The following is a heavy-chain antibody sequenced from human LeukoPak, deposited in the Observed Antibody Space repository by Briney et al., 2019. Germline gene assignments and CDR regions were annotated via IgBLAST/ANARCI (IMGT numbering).Heavy chain of an antibody. CDR1: GGSISSGDYY. D-gene: IGHD4-17*01. CDR3: ARGAGLRWYFDL. Sequence: PSETLSLTCTVSGGSISSGDYYWSWIRQPPGKGLEWIGYIYYSGSTYYNPSLKSRVTISVDTSKNQFSLKLSSVTAADTAVYYCARGAGLRWYFDLWGRGILVTVSS. CDR2: IYYSGST. J-gene: IGHJ2*01. V-gene: IGHV4-30-4*08.